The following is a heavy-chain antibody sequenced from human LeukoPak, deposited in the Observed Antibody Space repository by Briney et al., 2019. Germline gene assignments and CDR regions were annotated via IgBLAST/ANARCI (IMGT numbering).Heavy chain of an antibody. CDR1: GFTFSSYG. CDR2: ISGSGGST. CDR3: ARDGPGPHKSFDY. Sequence: PGGSLRLSCAASGFTFSSYGMSWVRQAPGKGLEWVSAISGSGGSTYYADSVKGRFTISRDNSKNTLYLQMNSLRAEDTAVYYCARDGPGPHKSFDYWGQGTLVTVSS. V-gene: IGHV3-23*01. D-gene: IGHD3-10*01. J-gene: IGHJ4*02.